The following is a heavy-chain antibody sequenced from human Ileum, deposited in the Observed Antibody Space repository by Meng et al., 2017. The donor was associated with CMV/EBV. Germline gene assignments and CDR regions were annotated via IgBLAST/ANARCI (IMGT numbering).Heavy chain of an antibody. V-gene: IGHV5-51*01. CDR2: INPVDSDT. D-gene: IGHD6-13*01. Sequence: KVSGYSFTNYWIGWVRQMSGKGLEWIGMINPVDSDTRYSPSFQGQVTISADKSITTAYLQWSSLKASDTAMYYCARHYSSSWFGYWGQGTLVTVSS. J-gene: IGHJ4*02. CDR3: ARHYSSSWFGY. CDR1: GYSFTNYW.